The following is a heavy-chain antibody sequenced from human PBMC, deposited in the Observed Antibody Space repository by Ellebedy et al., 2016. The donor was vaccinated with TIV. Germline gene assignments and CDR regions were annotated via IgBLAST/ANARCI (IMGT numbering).Heavy chain of an antibody. J-gene: IGHJ3*02. Sequence: GGSLRLXCAASGFIVSATYMNWVRQAPGKGLEWVSYISSVLTIYYADSVKGRFTISRDNAKNSLYLQLNSLRDEDTAVYYCARDSPGWSAFDIWGQGTMVTVSS. V-gene: IGHV3-69-1*01. CDR1: GFIVSATY. CDR3: ARDSPGWSAFDI. CDR2: ISSVLTI. D-gene: IGHD3-9*01.